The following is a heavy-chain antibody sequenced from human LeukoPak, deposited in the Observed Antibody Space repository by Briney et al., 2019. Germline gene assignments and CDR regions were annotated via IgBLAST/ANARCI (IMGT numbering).Heavy chain of an antibody. V-gene: IGHV3-7*05. J-gene: IGHJ4*02. CDR3: AKFSSGAFDY. D-gene: IGHD6-25*01. Sequence: GGSLRLSCAASGFTFSSHWMSWVRQAPGKGLECVASINQDGSEKYSMDSVKGRFTISRDNAKNSLYLQMNSLRVEDTAIYYCAKFSSGAFDYWGQGTLVTVSS. CDR1: GFTFSSHW. CDR2: INQDGSEK.